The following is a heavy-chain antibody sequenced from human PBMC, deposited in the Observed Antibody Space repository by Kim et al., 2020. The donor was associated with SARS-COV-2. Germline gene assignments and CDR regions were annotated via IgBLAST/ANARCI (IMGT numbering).Heavy chain of an antibody. CDR1: GFTFSTYG. D-gene: IGHD3-16*01. Sequence: GGSLRLSCVASGFTFSTYGMHWVRQAPGKGLEWVAVIWYDGSNKYYADSVKGRFTASRDDSKNTVYLQMSSLRAEDTAVYYCGRERGSYYYYMDVWGKGTTVTVSS. V-gene: IGHV3-33*01. CDR3: GRERGSYYYYMDV. J-gene: IGHJ6*03. CDR2: IWYDGSNK.